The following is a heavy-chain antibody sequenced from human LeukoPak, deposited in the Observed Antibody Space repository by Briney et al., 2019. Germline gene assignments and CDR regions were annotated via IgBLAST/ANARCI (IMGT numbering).Heavy chain of an antibody. D-gene: IGHD1-20*01. Sequence: GGSLRLSCAASGFTFSSYWMHWVRHAPGKGLVWVSRINTDGSSTSYADSVKGRFTISRDNAKNTLYLQMNSLRAEDTAVYYCARGSQITGTGLDYWGQGTLVTVSS. V-gene: IGHV3-74*01. CDR1: GFTFSSYW. J-gene: IGHJ4*02. CDR2: INTDGSST. CDR3: ARGSQITGTGLDY.